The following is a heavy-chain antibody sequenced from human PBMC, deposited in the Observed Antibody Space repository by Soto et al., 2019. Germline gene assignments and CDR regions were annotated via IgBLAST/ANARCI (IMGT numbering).Heavy chain of an antibody. V-gene: IGHV1-69*01. J-gene: IGHJ3*02. CDR3: AMPYGTDAFDI. Sequence: QVQLVQSGAEVKNLGSSVKVSGKVSGGTFSSFAISGVRQAPGQGLEWMGGIIPIFGTANYAQKFQGRVTITADEYTSTAYMELRSLRSEDTAVYYCAMPYGTDAFDIWGQGTMVTVSS. CDR2: IIPIFGTA. CDR1: GGTFSSFA. D-gene: IGHD3-10*01.